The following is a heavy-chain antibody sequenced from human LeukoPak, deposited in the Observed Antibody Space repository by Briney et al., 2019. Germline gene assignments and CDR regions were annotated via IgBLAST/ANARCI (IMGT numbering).Heavy chain of an antibody. D-gene: IGHD3-22*01. V-gene: IGHV4-31*03. Sequence: KSSQTLSLTCTVSGGSISSGGYYWSWIRQHPGKGLEWIGYIYYSGSTYYNPSLKSRVTISVDTSKNQFSLKLSSVTAADTAVYYCARVTAKWLLLGDFDYWGQGTLVTVSS. CDR2: IYYSGST. CDR1: GGSISSGGYY. J-gene: IGHJ4*02. CDR3: ARVTAKWLLLGDFDY.